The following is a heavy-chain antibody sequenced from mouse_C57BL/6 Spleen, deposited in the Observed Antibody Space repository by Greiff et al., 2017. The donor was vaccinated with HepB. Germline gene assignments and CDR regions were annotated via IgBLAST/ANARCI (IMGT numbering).Heavy chain of an antibody. V-gene: IGHV3-1*01. CDR3: ASTYYGYLQWDFDV. J-gene: IGHJ1*03. CDR1: GYSITSGYD. D-gene: IGHD2-9*01. CDR2: ISYSGST. Sequence: EVQLQESGPGMVKPSQSLSLTCTVTGYSITSGYDWHWIRHFPGNKLEWMGYISYSGSTNYNPSLKSRISITHDTSKNHFFLKLNSVTTEDTATYYCASTYYGYLQWDFDVWGTGTTVTVSS.